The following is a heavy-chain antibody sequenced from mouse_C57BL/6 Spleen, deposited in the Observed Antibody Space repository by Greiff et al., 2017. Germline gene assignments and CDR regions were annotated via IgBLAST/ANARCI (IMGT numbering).Heavy chain of an antibody. Sequence: EVKLMESGAGLVKPGGSLKLSCAASGFTFSSYAMSWVRQTPEKRLEWVAYISSGGDYIYYADTVKGRFTISRDNARNTLYLQMSSLKSEDTAMYYCTRSYYGSSYDYWGQGTTLTVSS. CDR1: GFTFSSYA. V-gene: IGHV5-9-1*02. J-gene: IGHJ2*01. CDR3: TRSYYGSSYDY. D-gene: IGHD1-1*01. CDR2: ISSGGDYI.